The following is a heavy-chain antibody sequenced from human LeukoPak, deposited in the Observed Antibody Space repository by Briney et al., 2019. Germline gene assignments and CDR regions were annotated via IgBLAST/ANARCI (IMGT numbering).Heavy chain of an antibody. CDR1: GVIFSSYG. CDR3: AKVLSGSQDY. J-gene: IGHJ4*02. Sequence: GGSLRLSCAASGVIFSSYGMHWVRQAPGKGLEWVAVIWYDGSNKYYADPVKGRFTISRDNSKNTLYLQMNSLRAEDTAVYYCAKVLSGSQDYWGQGTLVTVFS. CDR2: IWYDGSNK. D-gene: IGHD1-26*01. V-gene: IGHV3-33*06.